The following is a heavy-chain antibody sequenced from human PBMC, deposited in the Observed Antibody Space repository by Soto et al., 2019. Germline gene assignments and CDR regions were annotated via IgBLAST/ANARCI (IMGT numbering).Heavy chain of an antibody. CDR2: IKSKTDGGTT. J-gene: IGHJ4*02. CDR1: GFTFSNAW. CDR3: TTDFPLYDYVWGSYRFVY. D-gene: IGHD3-16*02. Sequence: PGGSLRLSCAASGFTFSNAWMSWVRQAPGKGLEWVGRIKSKTDGGTTDYAAPVKGRFTISRDDSKNTLYLQMNSLKTEDTAVYYCTTDFPLYDYVWGSYRFVYWGQGTLVTVSS. V-gene: IGHV3-15*01.